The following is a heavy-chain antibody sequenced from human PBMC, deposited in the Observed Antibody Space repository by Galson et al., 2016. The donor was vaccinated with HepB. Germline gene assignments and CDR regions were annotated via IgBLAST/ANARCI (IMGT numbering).Heavy chain of an antibody. V-gene: IGHV3-7*01. Sequence: SLRLSCAASGFTFSSYWMSWVRQAPGKGLEWVATIKEDGSDQYYVDSVKGRFTTSRDNAKNSLYLQMNTLRVGDTAVYFCAAREGGFDVWGQGVMVTVSS. D-gene: IGHD2-15*01. J-gene: IGHJ3*01. CDR3: AAREGGFDV. CDR1: GFTFSSYW. CDR2: IKEDGSDQ.